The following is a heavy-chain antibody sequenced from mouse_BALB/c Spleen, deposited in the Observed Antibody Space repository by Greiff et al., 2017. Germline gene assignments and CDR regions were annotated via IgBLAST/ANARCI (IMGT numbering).Heavy chain of an antibody. V-gene: IGHV5-6-5*01. CDR3: ARGSYYGSRGGYAMDY. Sequence: EVMLVESGGGLVKPGGSLKLSCAASGFTFSSYAMSWVRQTPEKRLEWVASISSGGSTYYPDSVKGRFTISRDNARNILYLQMSSLRSEDTAMYYCARGSYYGSRGGYAMDYWGQGTSVTVSS. D-gene: IGHD1-1*01. CDR2: ISSGGST. CDR1: GFTFSSYA. J-gene: IGHJ4*01.